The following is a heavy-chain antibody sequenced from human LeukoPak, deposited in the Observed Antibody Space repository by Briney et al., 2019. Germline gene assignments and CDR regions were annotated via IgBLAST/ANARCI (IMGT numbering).Heavy chain of an antibody. V-gene: IGHV1-2*06. J-gene: IGHJ5*02. CDR2: INPYSGGT. Sequence: GASVKVSCKTSGYTFTGYYMYCVRQAPGQGLGWMGRINPYSGGTNYTQKFQGRVTMTRDTSISTAYMELSRLRSDDTAVYYCARGYCSGGSCYSVENWFDPLRQGTLVTVSS. CDR1: GYTFTGYY. CDR3: ARGYCSGGSCYSVENWFDP. D-gene: IGHD2-15*01.